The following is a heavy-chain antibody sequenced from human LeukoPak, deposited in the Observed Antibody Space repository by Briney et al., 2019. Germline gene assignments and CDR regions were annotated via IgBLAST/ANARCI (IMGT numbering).Heavy chain of an antibody. V-gene: IGHV1-69*06. Sequence: GASVKVSCKASGGTFSSYTITWMRQAPGQGLEWMGGIIPIFGSANYAQRLQGRVTITADKSTTTTYMELSSLRSEDTAVYYCARVHSGYEQYYYYYYMDVWGKGTTVTVSS. D-gene: IGHD5-12*01. CDR1: GGTFSSYT. J-gene: IGHJ6*03. CDR3: ARVHSGYEQYYYYYYMDV. CDR2: IIPIFGSA.